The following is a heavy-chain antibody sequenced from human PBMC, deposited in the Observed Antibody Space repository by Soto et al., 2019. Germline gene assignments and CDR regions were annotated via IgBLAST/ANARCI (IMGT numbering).Heavy chain of an antibody. D-gene: IGHD6-19*01. CDR3: ASEYSSGWYYFDY. CDR1: GGGFSSDA. CDR2: SIPIFGTA. J-gene: IGHJ4*02. Sequence: PVEVSCKAAGGGFSSDAISWVRQAPGQGLEWMGGSIPIFGTANYAQKFQGRVTITADESTSTAYMELSSLRSEDTAVYYCASEYSSGWYYFDYWGQGTLVTVSS. V-gene: IGHV1-69*13.